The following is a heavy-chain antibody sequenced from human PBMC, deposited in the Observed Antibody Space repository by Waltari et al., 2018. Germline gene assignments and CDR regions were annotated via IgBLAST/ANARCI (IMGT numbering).Heavy chain of an antibody. D-gene: IGHD3-16*01. Sequence: QVQLQQWGAGLLKPSETLSLTCAVYGGSFSGYYWSWIRQPPGKGLEWIGEINHSGSTNYNPSLKSRVTISVDTSKNQFSLKLSSVTAADTAVYYCARAGGNYYYYGMDVWGQGTTVTVSS. CDR3: ARAGGNYYYYGMDV. J-gene: IGHJ6*02. V-gene: IGHV4-34*01. CDR2: INHSGST. CDR1: GGSFSGYY.